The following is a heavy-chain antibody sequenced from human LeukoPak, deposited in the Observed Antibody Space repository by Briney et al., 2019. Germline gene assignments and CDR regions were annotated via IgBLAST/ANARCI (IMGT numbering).Heavy chain of an antibody. CDR2: ISSSSSYI. V-gene: IGHV3-21*01. CDR1: GFTFSSYS. Sequence: GGSLRLSCAASGFTFSSYSMNWVRQAPGKGLEWVSSISSSSSYIYYADSVKGRFTISRDNAKNSLYLQMNSLRAEDTAVYYCAKLVDYCEGRTCITTYYYTDIWGKGTTVTVSS. J-gene: IGHJ6*03. CDR3: AKLVDYCEGRTCITTYYYTDI. D-gene: IGHD4/OR15-4a*01.